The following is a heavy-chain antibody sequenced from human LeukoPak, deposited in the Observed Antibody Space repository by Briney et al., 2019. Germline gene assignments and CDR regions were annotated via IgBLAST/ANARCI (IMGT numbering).Heavy chain of an antibody. CDR3: ARARTEYYYDSSGWYFDL. CDR1: RGTFSSYA. V-gene: IGHV1-69*13. CDR2: IIPIFGTA. J-gene: IGHJ2*01. D-gene: IGHD3-22*01. Sequence: ASVKVSCKASRGTFSSYAISWVRQAPGQGLEWMGGIIPIFGTANYAQKFQGRVTITADESTSTAYMELSSLRSEDTAVYYCARARTEYYYDSSGWYFDLWGRGTLVTVSS.